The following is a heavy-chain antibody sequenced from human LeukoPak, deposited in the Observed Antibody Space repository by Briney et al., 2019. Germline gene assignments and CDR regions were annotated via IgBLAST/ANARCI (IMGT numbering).Heavy chain of an antibody. CDR1: GFTFSSYA. CDR3: ASLPVLLWFGELEGTYDI. D-gene: IGHD3-10*01. V-gene: IGHV3-23*01. CDR2: ISGSGGST. Sequence: GGSLRLSCAASGFTFSSYAMSWVRQAPGKGLEWVSAISGSGGSTYYADSVKGRFTISRDNAKNTLYLQMNSLRAEDTAVYFCASLPVLLWFGELEGTYDIWGLGTMVTVSS. J-gene: IGHJ3*02.